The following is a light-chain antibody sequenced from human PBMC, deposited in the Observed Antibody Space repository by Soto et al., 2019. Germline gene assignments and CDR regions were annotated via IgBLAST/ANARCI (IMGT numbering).Light chain of an antibody. CDR1: QSVTTF. J-gene: IGKJ4*01. V-gene: IGKV3-11*01. CDR2: DAS. Sequence: EIVLTQSPVTLSLSPGERATLSCRASQSVTTFLAWYQQKPGQAPRLLIYDASKRATGIPARFSGSGSGTDFTLTISSLEPEDFAVYYCQQRINWRLTFGGGTKVEIK. CDR3: QQRINWRLT.